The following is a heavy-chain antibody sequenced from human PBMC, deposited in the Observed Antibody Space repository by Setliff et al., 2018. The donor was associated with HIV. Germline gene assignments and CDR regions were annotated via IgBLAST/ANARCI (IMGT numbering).Heavy chain of an antibody. CDR1: GYSFTTSW. J-gene: IGHJ4*03. Sequence: GESLKISCKASGYSFTTSWIGWVRQMPGKGLEWMGIIFPADSDTTYSPSFQGQVTISADKSISTAYLQWSRLKASDTAMYYCARHGPMRDGYNHGAFDYWVPETLLVTVSS. CDR2: IFPADSDT. CDR3: ARHGPMRDGYNHGAFDY. V-gene: IGHV5-51*01. D-gene: IGHD5-12*01.